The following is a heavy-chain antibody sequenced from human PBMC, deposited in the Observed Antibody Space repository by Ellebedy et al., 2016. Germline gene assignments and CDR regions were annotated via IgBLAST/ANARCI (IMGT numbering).Heavy chain of an antibody. D-gene: IGHD1-26*01. CDR2: IYYSGST. CDR3: ARAGWVWELDKCYFDY. CDR1: GGSISSYY. J-gene: IGHJ4*02. V-gene: IGHV4-59*01. Sequence: SETLSLXXTVSGGSISSYYWSWIRQPPGKGLEWIGYIYYSGSTNYNPSLKSRVTISVDTSKNQFSLKLSSVTAADTAVYYCARAGWVWELDKCYFDYWGQGTLVTVSS.